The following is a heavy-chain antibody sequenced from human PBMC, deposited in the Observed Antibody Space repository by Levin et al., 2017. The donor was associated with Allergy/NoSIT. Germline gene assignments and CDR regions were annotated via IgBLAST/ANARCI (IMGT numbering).Heavy chain of an antibody. CDR3: AKEYSSGSPDY. CDR2: ISYDGSNK. CDR1: GFTFSSYG. J-gene: IGHJ4*02. V-gene: IGHV3-30*18. Sequence: GESLKISCAASGFTFSSYGMHWVRQAPGKGLEWVAVISYDGSNKYYADSVKGRFTISRDNSKNTLYLQMNSLRAEDTAVYYCAKEYSSGSPDYWGQGTLVTVSS. D-gene: IGHD6-19*01.